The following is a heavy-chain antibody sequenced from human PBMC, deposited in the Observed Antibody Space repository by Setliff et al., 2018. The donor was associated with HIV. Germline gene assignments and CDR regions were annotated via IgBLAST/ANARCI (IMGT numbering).Heavy chain of an antibody. Sequence: GSLRLSCAASGFTFSNAWMSWVRQAPGKGLEWVGRIKSKTDGGTTDYAAPVKGRFTISRDDSKNTLYLQMNSLRVEDTAVYYCANGRGLGSSWDFSFEYWGQGTLVTVSS. CDR3: ANGRGLGSSWDFSFEY. CDR1: GFTFSNAW. D-gene: IGHD6-13*01. CDR2: IKSKTDGGTT. V-gene: IGHV3-15*01. J-gene: IGHJ4*02.